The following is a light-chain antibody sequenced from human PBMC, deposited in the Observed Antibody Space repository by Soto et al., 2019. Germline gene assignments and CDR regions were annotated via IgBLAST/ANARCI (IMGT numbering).Light chain of an antibody. Sequence: QSALTQPASVSGSPGQSITMSCTGTASDIGAHNYVSWYQQHPGKAPRLLIYDVSKRRSGVSIRFSGSNSGSTASLTISGVQPDDEADYYCKSYRDSNYVFGTGTKLTVL. J-gene: IGLJ1*01. CDR1: ASDIGAHNY. CDR3: KSYRDSNYV. V-gene: IGLV2-14*03. CDR2: DVS.